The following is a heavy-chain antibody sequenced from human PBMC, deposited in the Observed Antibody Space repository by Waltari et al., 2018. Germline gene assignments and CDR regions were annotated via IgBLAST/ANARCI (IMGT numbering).Heavy chain of an antibody. Sequence: QVQLVQSGAQVKTPGASWKVSCQASGYTFTGHSSHWVRRAPGQGLEWMGWINPNSGGTNYAQKFQGRVNMTRDTSITTAYMELSRLRSDDTAVYYCARETEGSGSYYNPFDYWGQGALVTVSS. D-gene: IGHD3-10*01. CDR3: ARETEGSGSYYNPFDY. V-gene: IGHV1-2*02. J-gene: IGHJ4*02. CDR1: GYTFTGHS. CDR2: INPNSGGT.